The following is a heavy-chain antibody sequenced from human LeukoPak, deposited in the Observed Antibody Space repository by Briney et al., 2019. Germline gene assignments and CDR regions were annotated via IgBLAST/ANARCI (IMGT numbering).Heavy chain of an antibody. CDR1: GGSISSGGYY. CDR3: ARAFGSDRWFDY. V-gene: IGHV4-31*03. Sequence: SQTLSLTCTVSGGSISSGGYYWSWIRQHPGKGLERIGYMYYSGSTYYNPSLKSRVTISVDTSKNQFSLKLSSVTAADTAVYYCARAFGSDRWFDYWGQGTLVTVSS. D-gene: IGHD3-10*01. J-gene: IGHJ4*02. CDR2: MYYSGST.